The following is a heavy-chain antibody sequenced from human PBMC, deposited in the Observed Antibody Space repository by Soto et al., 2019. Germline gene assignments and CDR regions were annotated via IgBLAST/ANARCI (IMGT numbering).Heavy chain of an antibody. J-gene: IGHJ4*02. CDR3: ASHSPYYDYIWGSPMDY. CDR2: ISSSSSYI. CDR1: GFTFSSYS. V-gene: IGHV3-21*01. Sequence: EVQLVESGGGLVKPGGSLRLSCAASGFTFSSYSMNWVRQAPGKGLEWVSSISSSSSYIYYADSVKGRFTISRDNAKNWLCLQMNSLRAADTAVYYWASHSPYYDYIWGSPMDYWGQGTLVTVSS. D-gene: IGHD3-16*01.